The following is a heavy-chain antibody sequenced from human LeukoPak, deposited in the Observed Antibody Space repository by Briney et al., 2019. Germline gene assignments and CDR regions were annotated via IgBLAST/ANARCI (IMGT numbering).Heavy chain of an antibody. CDR2: ISYDGSNK. Sequence: PGGSLRHSCAASGFTFSSYGMHWVRQAPGKGLEWVAVISYDGSNKYYADSVKGRFTISRDNSKNTLYLQMNSLRSDDTAVYYCARVSEGFDPWGQGTLVTVSS. CDR3: ARVSEGFDP. J-gene: IGHJ5*02. D-gene: IGHD3-16*02. V-gene: IGHV3-30*03. CDR1: GFTFSSYG.